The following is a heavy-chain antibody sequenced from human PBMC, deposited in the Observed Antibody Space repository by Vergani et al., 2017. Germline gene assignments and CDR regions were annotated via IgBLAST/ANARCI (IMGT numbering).Heavy chain of an antibody. D-gene: IGHD3-22*01. Sequence: QVQLQQWGAGLLKPSETLSLTCAVYGGSFSGYYWSWIRQPPGKGLEWIGEINHSGSTNYNPSLKSRVTISVDTSKNQFSLKLSSVTAADTAVYYCARVITYYYDSSGYYVPYYYYGMDAWGQGTTVTVSS. CDR2: INHSGST. CDR3: ARVITYYYDSSGYYVPYYYYGMDA. V-gene: IGHV4-34*01. J-gene: IGHJ6*02. CDR1: GGSFSGYY.